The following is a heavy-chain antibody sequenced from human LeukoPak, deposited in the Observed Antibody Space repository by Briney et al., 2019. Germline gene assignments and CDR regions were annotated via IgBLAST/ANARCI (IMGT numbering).Heavy chain of an antibody. D-gene: IGHD3-10*01. J-gene: IGHJ4*02. CDR1: GGSFSGYY. CDR3: ARGNTPDYYGSGSYYSYFDY. CDR2: INHSGST. V-gene: IGHV4-34*01. Sequence: SETLSLTCAVYGGSFSGYYWSWIRQPPGKGLEWIGEINHSGSTNYNPSLKSRVTISVDTSKNQFSLKLSSATAADTAVYYCARGNTPDYYGSGSYYSYFDYWGQGTLVTVSS.